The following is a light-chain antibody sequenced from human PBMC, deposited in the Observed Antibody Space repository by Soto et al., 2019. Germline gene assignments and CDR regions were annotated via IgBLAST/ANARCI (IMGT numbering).Light chain of an antibody. CDR1: QSVSSSY. V-gene: IGKV3-20*01. Sequence: EIVLTKSPGTLSLSPGERATLSCRASQSVSSSYLAWYQQKPGQAPRLLIYGASSRATGIPDRFSGSGSGTDFTLTISRLEPEDFAVYYCQQYGSSAPTTFGQGTKVDIK. CDR2: GAS. CDR3: QQYGSSAPTT. J-gene: IGKJ1*01.